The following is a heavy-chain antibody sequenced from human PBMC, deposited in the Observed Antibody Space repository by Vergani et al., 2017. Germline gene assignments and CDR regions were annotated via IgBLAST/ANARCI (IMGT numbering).Heavy chain of an antibody. Sequence: QVQLQEWGAGLLKTSETLSLTCGVSGGSFSDYYWSWIRQAPGMGLEWIGEVNHGVSTNYKPSLKSRVSISVDTSKNNSSLQLTSVTAADSALYFCASSARAPTRRNPPPDYWGQGILVTVSS. J-gene: IGHJ4*02. CDR2: VNHGVST. CDR1: GGSFSDYY. CDR3: ASSARAPTRRNPPPDY. V-gene: IGHV4-34*01.